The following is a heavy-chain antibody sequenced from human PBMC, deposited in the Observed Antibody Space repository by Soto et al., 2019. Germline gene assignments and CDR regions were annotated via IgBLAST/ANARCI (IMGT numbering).Heavy chain of an antibody. V-gene: IGHV1-24*01. CDR1: GYTLTELS. J-gene: IGHJ3*02. CDR2: FDPEDGET. Sequence: ASVKVSCKVSGYTLTELSMHWVRQAPGKGLEWMGGFDPEDGETIYAQKFQGRVTMTDDTSTDTAYMELSSLRSEDTAVYSCATASSSWYFAFDIGGQGTMVTVSS. CDR3: ATASSSWYFAFDI. D-gene: IGHD6-13*01.